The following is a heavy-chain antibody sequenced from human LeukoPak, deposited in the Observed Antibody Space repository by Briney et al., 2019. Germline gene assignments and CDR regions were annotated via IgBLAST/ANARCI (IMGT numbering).Heavy chain of an antibody. CDR2: IYYSGTT. J-gene: IGHJ4*02. CDR3: ARDPAYALDSSGYYPFDY. D-gene: IGHD3-22*01. CDR1: GGSISSYY. V-gene: IGHV4-59*12. Sequence: KPSETLSLTCTVSGGSISSYYWSWIRQPPGKGLEWIGYIYYSGTTNYNPSLKSRVTMSVDTSKNQFSLKLSSVTAADTAVYYCARDPAYALDSSGYYPFDYWGQGTLVTVSS.